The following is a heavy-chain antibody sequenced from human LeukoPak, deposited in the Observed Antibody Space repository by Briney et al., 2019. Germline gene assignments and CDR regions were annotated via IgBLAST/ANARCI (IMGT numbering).Heavy chain of an antibody. CDR2: IYYSGST. CDR1: GGSISSGGYY. J-gene: IGHJ4*02. Sequence: PSETLSLTCTVPGGSISSGGYYWSWIRQHPGKGLEWIGYIYYSGSTYYNPSLKSRVTISVDTSKNQFSLKLSSVTAADTAVYYCARSFSSMAPDYWGQGTLVTVSS. D-gene: IGHD2/OR15-2a*01. V-gene: IGHV4-31*03. CDR3: ARSFSSMAPDY.